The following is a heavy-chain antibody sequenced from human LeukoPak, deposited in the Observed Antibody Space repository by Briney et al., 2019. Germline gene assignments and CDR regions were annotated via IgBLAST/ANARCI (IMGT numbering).Heavy chain of an antibody. V-gene: IGHV4-30-4*01. Sequence: SETLSLTCTVSGASINSDNYYWSRIRQSPGKGLEWLGSYHSGSTDYSPSLRSRVSMSVDTSRNQFSLKVNSVTAADTAVYYCARDQVSRWFYRWGQGILVTVSS. CDR2: YHSGST. CDR3: ARDQVSRWFYR. CDR1: GASINSDNYY. J-gene: IGHJ5*02.